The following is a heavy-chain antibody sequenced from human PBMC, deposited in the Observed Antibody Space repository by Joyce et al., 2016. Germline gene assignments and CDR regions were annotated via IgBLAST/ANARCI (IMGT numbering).Heavy chain of an antibody. V-gene: IGHV1-18*01. D-gene: IGHD3-22*01. Sequence: QVQLVQSGGEVKKPGASVKVSCKASGYTFTSYGISWVRQAPGQGLDWMGWISAYNGNTNYAQKFQGRVTMTTDTSTSTGYMELRSLRSDDTAVYYCARAPAIIMNRWFDPWGHGTLVTVSS. CDR1: GYTFTSYG. CDR2: ISAYNGNT. CDR3: ARAPAIIMNRWFDP. J-gene: IGHJ5*02.